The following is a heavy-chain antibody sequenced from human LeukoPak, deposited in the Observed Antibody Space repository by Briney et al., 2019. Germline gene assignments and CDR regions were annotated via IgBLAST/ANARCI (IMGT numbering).Heavy chain of an antibody. CDR1: GFTFDDFT. D-gene: IGHD2-2*01. V-gene: IGHV3-43*01. Sequence: PGGSLRLSCAASGFTFDDFTMHWVRQAPRKGLEWVALVSWDGDTTYYADSVRGRFTVSRDNNKNSIYLQMNNLGPEDTALYYCAKAASAAYNWCFDFWGRGTLVTVSS. CDR3: AKAASAAYNWCFDF. CDR2: VSWDGDTT. J-gene: IGHJ2*01.